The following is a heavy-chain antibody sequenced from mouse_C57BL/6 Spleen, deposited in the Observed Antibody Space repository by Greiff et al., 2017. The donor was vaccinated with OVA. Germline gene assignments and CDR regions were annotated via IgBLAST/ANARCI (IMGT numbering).Heavy chain of an antibody. V-gene: IGHV1-26*01. D-gene: IGHD2-13*01. CDR3: ARRGWGLRDWYFDV. J-gene: IGHJ1*03. Sequence: EVQLQQSGPELVKPGASVKISCKASGYTFTDYYMNWVKQSHGKSLEWIGDINPNNGGTSYNQKFKGKATLTVDKSSSTAYMELRSLTSEDSAVYYCARRGWGLRDWYFDVWGTGTTVTVSS. CDR1: GYTFTDYY. CDR2: INPNNGGT.